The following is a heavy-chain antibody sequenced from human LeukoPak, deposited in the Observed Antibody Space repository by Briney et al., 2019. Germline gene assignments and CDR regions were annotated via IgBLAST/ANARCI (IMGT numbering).Heavy chain of an antibody. V-gene: IGHV3-30*02. D-gene: IGHD3-22*01. J-gene: IGHJ4*02. CDR1: GFTFSNYG. CDR3: ARAPDSSGYFFELDY. CDR2: IRYGGTTT. Sequence: GGSLRLSCAASGFTFSNYGMHWVRQSPGKGLEWVAFIRYGGTTTYYADSVKGRFTISRDNSKNTLYVQMNSLRAEDTAVYFCARAPDSSGYFFELDYWGQGTLVTVSS.